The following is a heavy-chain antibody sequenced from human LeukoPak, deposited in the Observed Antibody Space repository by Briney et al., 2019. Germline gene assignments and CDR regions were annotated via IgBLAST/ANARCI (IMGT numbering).Heavy chain of an antibody. V-gene: IGHV3-7*01. D-gene: IGHD3-22*01. CDR1: GFTFSSYW. J-gene: IGHJ3*02. CDR2: IKQDGSEK. CDR3: ARASGSGYYYGIAHDAFDI. Sequence: PGGSLRLSCAASGFTFSSYWMSWVRQAPGKGLEWVANIKQDGSEKYYVDSVKGRFTISRDNAKNSLYLQMNSLRAEDTAVYYCARASGSGYYYGIAHDAFDIWGQGTMVTVSS.